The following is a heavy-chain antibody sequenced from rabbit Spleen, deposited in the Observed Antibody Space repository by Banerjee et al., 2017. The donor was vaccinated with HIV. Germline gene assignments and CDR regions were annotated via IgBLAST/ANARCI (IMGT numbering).Heavy chain of an antibody. Sequence: VESGGGLVKPGASLTLTCTASGVSFSSSSYMCWVRQAPGKGLEWIACINTATGKAVYATWAKGRFTISTISSTTVTLEMTSLTAADTATYFCARDLAGAIGWNFYLWGQGTLVTVS. V-gene: IGHV1S40*01. CDR1: GVSFSSSSY. CDR3: ARDLAGAIGWNFYL. CDR2: INTATGKA. D-gene: IGHD4-1*01. J-gene: IGHJ6*01.